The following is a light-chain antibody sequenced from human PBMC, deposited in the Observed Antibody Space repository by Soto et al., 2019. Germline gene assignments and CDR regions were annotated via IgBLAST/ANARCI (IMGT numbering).Light chain of an antibody. CDR2: EAT. CDR1: RSSKF. Sequence: DIYMTQSPSSVSGSVGDAVAVTCRESRSSKFLAWYQQKPGKAPRLLIYEATSLQSGVPPRCSGSGSGTDFTLTISSLQPEDFATYFCQQANSFPFTFGQGTRLEIK. V-gene: IGKV1-12*01. CDR3: QQANSFPFT. J-gene: IGKJ5*01.